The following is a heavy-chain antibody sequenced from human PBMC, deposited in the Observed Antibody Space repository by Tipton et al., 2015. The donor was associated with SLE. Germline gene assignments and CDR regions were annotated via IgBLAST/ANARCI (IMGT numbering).Heavy chain of an antibody. J-gene: IGHJ6*02. CDR2: ISYDGSNK. Sequence: SLRLSCAASGFTFSSYAMHWVRQATGKGLEWVAVISYDGSNKYYADSVKGRFTISRDNSKNTLYLQMNSLRAEDTAVYYCASELSYYGMDVWGQGTTVTVSS. V-gene: IGHV3-30*04. CDR3: ASELSYYGMDV. CDR1: GFTFSSYA.